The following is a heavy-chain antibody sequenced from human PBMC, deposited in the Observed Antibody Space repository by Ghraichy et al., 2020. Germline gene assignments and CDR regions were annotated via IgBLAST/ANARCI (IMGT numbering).Heavy chain of an antibody. Sequence: GGSLSLSCAASGFTFSDYYMSWIRQAPGKGLEWVSYISSSGSTIYYADSVKGRFTISRDNAKNSLYLQMNSLRAEDTAVYYCAGVASPDYGMDVWCQGTTVTVS. J-gene: IGHJ6*02. V-gene: IGHV3-11*01. D-gene: IGHD2-2*01. CDR3: AGVASPDYGMDV. CDR1: GFTFSDYY. CDR2: ISSSGSTI.